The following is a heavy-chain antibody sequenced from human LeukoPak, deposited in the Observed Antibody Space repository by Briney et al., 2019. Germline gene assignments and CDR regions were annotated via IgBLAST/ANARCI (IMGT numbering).Heavy chain of an antibody. CDR3: AKGVGCSSTSCLDYFQH. CDR2: ISYDGSNK. Sequence: GGSLRLSCAASGFTFSSYGMHWVRQAPGKGLEWVAVISYDGSNKYYADSVKGRFTISRDNSKNTLYLQMNSLRAEDTAVYYCAKGVGCSSTSCLDYFQHWGKGTLVTVSS. D-gene: IGHD2-2*01. CDR1: GFTFSSYG. J-gene: IGHJ1*01. V-gene: IGHV3-30*18.